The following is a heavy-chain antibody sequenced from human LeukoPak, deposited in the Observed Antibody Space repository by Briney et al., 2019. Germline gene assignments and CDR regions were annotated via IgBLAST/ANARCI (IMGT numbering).Heavy chain of an antibody. CDR2: IYYSGST. D-gene: IGHD3-22*01. CDR1: GGSISSSSYY. V-gene: IGHV4-39*07. Sequence: PSETLSLTCTVSGGSISSSSYYWGWIRQPPGKGLEWIGSIYYSGSTYYNPSLKSRVTISVDTSKNQFSLKLSSVTAADTAVYYCARDRDYYDSSGYLYWGQGTLVTVSS. J-gene: IGHJ4*02. CDR3: ARDRDYYDSSGYLY.